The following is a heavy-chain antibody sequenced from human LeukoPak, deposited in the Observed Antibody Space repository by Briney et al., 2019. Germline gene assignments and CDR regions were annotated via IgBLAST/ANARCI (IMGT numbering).Heavy chain of an antibody. V-gene: IGHV3-33*01. CDR2: IWYDGSNK. CDR3: ATMYQPLGTFDY. CDR1: GFTFSSYG. J-gene: IGHJ4*02. D-gene: IGHD2-2*01. Sequence: GGSLRLSCAASGFTFSSYGMHWVRQAPGKGLEWVAVIWYDGSNKYYADSVKGRFTISRDNSKNTLYLQMNSLRAEDTAVYYRATMYQPLGTFDYWGQGTLVTVSS.